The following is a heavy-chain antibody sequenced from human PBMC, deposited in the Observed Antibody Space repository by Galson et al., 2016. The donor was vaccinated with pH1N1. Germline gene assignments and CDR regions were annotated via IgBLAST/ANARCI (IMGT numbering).Heavy chain of an antibody. CDR1: GFSLSTSGMC. J-gene: IGHJ4*02. Sequence: PALVKPTQTLTLTYTFSGFSLSTSGMCVSWIRQPPGKALEWLALIDWDDDKYYSPSLKTRLTISKDTSKNQVVLTMTNMDPVDTATYYCARLDYGDYSGYFEYWGQGTLVTVSS. CDR3: ARLDYGDYSGYFEY. V-gene: IGHV2-70*01. CDR2: IDWDDDK. D-gene: IGHD4-17*01.